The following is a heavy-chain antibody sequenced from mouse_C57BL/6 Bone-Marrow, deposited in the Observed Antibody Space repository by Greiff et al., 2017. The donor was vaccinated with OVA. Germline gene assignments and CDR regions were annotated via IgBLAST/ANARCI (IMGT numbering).Heavy chain of an antibody. CDR2: INPNNGGT. CDR1: GYTFTDYN. J-gene: IGHJ3*01. Sequence: VQLQQSGPELVKPGASVKIPCKASGYTFTDYNMDWVKQSHGKSLEWIGDINPNNGGTIYNQKFKGKATLTVDKSSSTAYMELRSLTSEDTAVYYCARSGANWDVAWFAYWGQGTLVTVSA. CDR3: ARSGANWDVAWFAY. V-gene: IGHV1-18*01. D-gene: IGHD4-1*01.